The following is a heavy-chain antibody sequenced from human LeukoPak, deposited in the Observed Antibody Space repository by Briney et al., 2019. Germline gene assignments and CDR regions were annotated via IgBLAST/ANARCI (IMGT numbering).Heavy chain of an antibody. CDR3: ARDPVGAIGYGMDV. V-gene: IGHV3-23*01. D-gene: IGHD1-26*01. J-gene: IGHJ6*02. Sequence: GGSLRLSCAASGFTFSSYAMSWVRQAPGKGLEWVSAISTSGGSTYYADSVKGRFTISRDNSKNTLYLQMNSLRAEDTAVYYCARDPVGAIGYGMDVWGQGTTVTVSS. CDR2: ISTSGGST. CDR1: GFTFSSYA.